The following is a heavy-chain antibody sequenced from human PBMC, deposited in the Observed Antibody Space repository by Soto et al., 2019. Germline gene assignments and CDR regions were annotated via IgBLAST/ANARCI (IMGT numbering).Heavy chain of an antibody. V-gene: IGHV2-5*02. D-gene: IGHD2-8*01. Sequence: QITLKESGPTLVKPTQTLTLTCTFSGFSLTTSGVGVGWFRQPPGKALEGLALIYWDDDKRYSPSLKSRLTITKDTPKNQVVLTMTNMDPVDTATYYCALPRGSMDGLYTWFDPWGQGTLVTVSS. CDR3: ALPRGSMDGLYTWFDP. CDR1: GFSLTTSGVG. CDR2: IYWDDDK. J-gene: IGHJ5*02.